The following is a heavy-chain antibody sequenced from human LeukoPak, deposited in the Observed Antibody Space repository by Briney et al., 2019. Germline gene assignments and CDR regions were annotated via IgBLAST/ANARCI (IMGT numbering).Heavy chain of an antibody. V-gene: IGHV1-69*06. D-gene: IGHD3-16*01. Sequence: GASVKVSCKASRGTFSNYAISWVRQAPGQGLEWMGGIIPIFGTANYAQKFQGRVTITADKSTSTAYMELSSLRSEDTAVYYCARPSINYDYVWTDWGQGTLVTVTS. CDR1: RGTFSNYA. CDR3: ARPSINYDYVWTD. J-gene: IGHJ4*02. CDR2: IIPIFGTA.